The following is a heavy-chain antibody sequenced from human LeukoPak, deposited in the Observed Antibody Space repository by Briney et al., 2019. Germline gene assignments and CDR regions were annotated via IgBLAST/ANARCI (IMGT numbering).Heavy chain of an antibody. J-gene: IGHJ3*02. CDR2: IYPGDSDT. Sequence: GESLKISCQGSGYSFTTSWIGWVRQTPGKGLEWMGIIYPGDSDTRYSPSFQGHVTISADKSISTAYLQWSSLKASDTAVYYCARLARIAVAGTLIWGAFHIWGRGTMVTVSS. CDR1: GYSFTTSW. CDR3: ARLARIAVAGTLIWGAFHI. V-gene: IGHV5-51*01. D-gene: IGHD6-19*01.